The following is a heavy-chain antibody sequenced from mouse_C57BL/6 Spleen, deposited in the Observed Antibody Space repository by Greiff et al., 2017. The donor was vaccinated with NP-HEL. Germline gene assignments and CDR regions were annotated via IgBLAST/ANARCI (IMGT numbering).Heavy chain of an antibody. CDR3: AIHEEETAQALAY. V-gene: IGHV1-62-2*01. D-gene: IGHD3-2*02. Sequence: VQLQQSGAELVKPGASVKLSCKASGYTFTEYTIHWVKQRSGQGLEWIGWFYPGSGSIKNNEEFKETATLTADKSSSTVYMELSRLTAEDSAVDFCAIHEEETAQALAYWGQGTLVTVSA. CDR1: GYTFTEYT. CDR2: FYPGSGSI. J-gene: IGHJ3*01.